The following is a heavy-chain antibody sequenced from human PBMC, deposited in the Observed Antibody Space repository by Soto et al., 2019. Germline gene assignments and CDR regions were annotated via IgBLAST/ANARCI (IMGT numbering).Heavy chain of an antibody. CDR2: IYYSGST. J-gene: IGHJ4*02. CDR3: ARVKGWEGGWSFDY. D-gene: IGHD6-19*01. Sequence: SETLSLTCTVSGGSISSYYWSWIRQPPGKGLEWIGYIYYSGSTNYNPSLKSRVTISVDTSKNQFSLKLSSVTAADTAVYYCARVKGWEGGWSFDYWGQGTLVTVSS. CDR1: GGSISSYY. V-gene: IGHV4-59*01.